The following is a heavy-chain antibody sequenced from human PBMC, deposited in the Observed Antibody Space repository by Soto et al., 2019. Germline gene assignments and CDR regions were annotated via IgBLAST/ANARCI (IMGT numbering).Heavy chain of an antibody. CDR2: IKHDGSEK. CDR3: ARDRCSSTSCYLFNWSFFFVIDV. J-gene: IGHJ6*02. Sequence: EVQLVESGGGLVQPGGSLRLSCAVSGFTFSTYWMSWVRQAPGKGLEWVANIKHDGSEKYYVDSVKGRFTISRDNAKNSLYLQMTSLRAEDTAVYYCARDRCSSTSCYLFNWSFFFVIDVWGQGTTVAVSS. D-gene: IGHD2-2*01. V-gene: IGHV3-7*03. CDR1: GFTFSTYW.